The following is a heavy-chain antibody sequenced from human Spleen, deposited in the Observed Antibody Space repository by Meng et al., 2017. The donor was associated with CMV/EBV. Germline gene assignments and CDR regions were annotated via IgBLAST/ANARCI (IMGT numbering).Heavy chain of an antibody. Sequence: GESLKISCAASGLTFSSYSSYGMHWVRQAPGKGLEWVTFIRYDGSNKYYADSVKGRFTISRDNSKNTLYLQMNSLRAEDTAVYYCAKVRVVGYGMDVWGQGTTVTVSS. CDR2: IRYDGSNK. CDR3: AKVRVVGYGMDV. CDR1: GLTFSSYSSYG. V-gene: IGHV3-30*02. J-gene: IGHJ6*02. D-gene: IGHD2-2*01.